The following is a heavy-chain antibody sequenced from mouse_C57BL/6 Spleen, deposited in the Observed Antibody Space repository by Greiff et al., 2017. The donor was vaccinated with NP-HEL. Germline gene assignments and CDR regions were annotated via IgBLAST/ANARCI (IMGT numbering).Heavy chain of an antibody. CDR2: INYDGSST. CDR3: ARIYDGYYVYAMDY. J-gene: IGHJ4*01. CDR1: GFTFSDYY. D-gene: IGHD2-3*01. V-gene: IGHV5-16*01. Sequence: EVQLVESEGGLVQPGSSMKLSCTASGFTFSDYYMAWVRQVPEKGLEWVANINYDGSSTYYLDSLKSRFIISRDNAKNILYLQMSSLKSEDTATYYCARIYDGYYVYAMDYWGQGTSVTVSS.